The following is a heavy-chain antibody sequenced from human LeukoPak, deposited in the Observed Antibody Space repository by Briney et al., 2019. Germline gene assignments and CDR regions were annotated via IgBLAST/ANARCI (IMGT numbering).Heavy chain of an antibody. J-gene: IGHJ4*02. Sequence: SETLSLTCTVSGGSISSSSYYWGWIRQPPGKGLEWIGSIYYSGGTYYNPSLKSRVTISVDTSKNQFSLKLSSVTAADTAVYFCARGGTSTGVDYWGQGTLVTVSS. V-gene: IGHV4-39*01. CDR1: GGSISSSSYY. CDR2: IYYSGGT. D-gene: IGHD5-12*01. CDR3: ARGGTSTGVDY.